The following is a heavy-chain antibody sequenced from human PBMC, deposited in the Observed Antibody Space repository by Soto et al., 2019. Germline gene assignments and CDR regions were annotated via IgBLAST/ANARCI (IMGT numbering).Heavy chain of an antibody. J-gene: IGHJ4*02. V-gene: IGHV3-15*07. CDR3: TTDLPSGSDDY. CDR2: IKSKADGEAT. CDR1: GFTFSNAW. Sequence: EVQLVESGGGLVQPGGSLRLSCVASGFTFSNAWMYWVRQAPGKGLEWVGRIKSKADGEATDYAAPVKGRFTISRDDSKTTLYLQMSSLRAEDTATYYCTTDLPSGSDDYWGQGTLVTVSS. D-gene: IGHD1-26*01.